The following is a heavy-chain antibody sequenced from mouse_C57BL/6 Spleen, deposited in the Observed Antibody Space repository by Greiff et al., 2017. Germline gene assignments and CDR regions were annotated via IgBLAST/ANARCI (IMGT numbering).Heavy chain of an antibody. V-gene: IGHV1-82*01. D-gene: IGHD2-5*01. J-gene: IGHJ4*01. CDR3: AREGYYSNYDYYAMDY. Sequence: VQLQQSGPELVKPGASVKISCKASGYAFSSSWMNWVKQRPGKGLEWIGRIYPGDGDTNYNGKFKGKATLTADKSSSTAYMQLSSLTSEDSAVYFCAREGYYSNYDYYAMDYWGQGTSVTVSS. CDR2: IYPGDGDT. CDR1: GYAFSSSW.